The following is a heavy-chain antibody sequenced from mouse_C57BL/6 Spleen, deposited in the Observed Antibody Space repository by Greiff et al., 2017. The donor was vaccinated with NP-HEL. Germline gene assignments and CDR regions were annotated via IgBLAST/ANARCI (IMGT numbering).Heavy chain of an antibody. Sequence: XQLKESGPGLAKPSQTLSLTCSVTGYSITSDYWNWIRKFPGNKLEYMGYISYSGSTYYNPSLKSRISITRDTSKNQYYLQLNSVTTEDTATYYCARSHYGSSYWYFDVWGTGTTVTVSS. J-gene: IGHJ1*03. D-gene: IGHD1-1*01. CDR2: ISYSGST. V-gene: IGHV3-8*01. CDR1: GYSITSDY. CDR3: ARSHYGSSYWYFDV.